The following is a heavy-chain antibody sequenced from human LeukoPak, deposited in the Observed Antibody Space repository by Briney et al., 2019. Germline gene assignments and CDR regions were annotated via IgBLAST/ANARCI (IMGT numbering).Heavy chain of an antibody. V-gene: IGHV3-11*04. CDR2: ISSSGSTI. CDR1: GFSFKEHY. J-gene: IGHJ3*02. Sequence: PGGSLRLSCAASGFSFKEHYMSWIRQAPGKGLEWVAYISSSGSTIYYGDSVKGRFTISRDNAKDSLYLQMNSLRGEDTAVYYCARELIMITFGGAFDIWGQGTMVTVSS. D-gene: IGHD3-16*01. CDR3: ARELIMITFGGAFDI.